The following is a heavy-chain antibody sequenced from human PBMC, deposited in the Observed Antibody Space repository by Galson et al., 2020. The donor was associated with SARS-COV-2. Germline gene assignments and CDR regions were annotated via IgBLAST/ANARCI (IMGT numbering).Heavy chain of an antibody. CDR2: ISGSGGST. J-gene: IGHJ6*02. CDR1: GFTFSSYA. CDR3: AKWYYYYYGMDV. Sequence: GESLKISCAASGFTFSSYAMSWVRQAPGKGLEWVSAISGSGGSTYYADSVKGRFTISRDNSKNTLYLQMNSLRAEDTAVYYCAKWYYYYYGMDVWGQGTTVTVSS. V-gene: IGHV3-23*01.